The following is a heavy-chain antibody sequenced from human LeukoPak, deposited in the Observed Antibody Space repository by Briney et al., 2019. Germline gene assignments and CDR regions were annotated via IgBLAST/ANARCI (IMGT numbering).Heavy chain of an antibody. CDR2: INSDGSST. CDR3: ARDPDYGDGFDY. CDR1: GFTFSSYW. Sequence: GGSLRLSCAASGFTFSSYWMHWVRQAPGKGLVRVSRINSDGSSTSYADSVKGRFTISRDNAKNTLYLQMNSLRAEDTAVYYCARDPDYGDGFDYWGQGTLVTVSS. J-gene: IGHJ4*02. V-gene: IGHV3-74*01. D-gene: IGHD4-17*01.